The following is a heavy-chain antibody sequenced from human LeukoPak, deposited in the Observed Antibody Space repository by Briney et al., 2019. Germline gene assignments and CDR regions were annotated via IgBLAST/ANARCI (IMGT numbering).Heavy chain of an antibody. D-gene: IGHD3-22*01. V-gene: IGHV4-61*02. CDR2: IYTSGST. CDR3: ARTYDTTRRDY. J-gene: IGHJ4*02. CDR1: GGSISSGSYY. Sequence: PSETLSLTCTVSGGSISSGSYYWRWIRQPAGKGLEWIGRIYTSGSTNYNPSLKSRVTISVDTSKTQFSLKLSSVTAADTAVYYCARTYDTTRRDYWGQGTLVTVSS.